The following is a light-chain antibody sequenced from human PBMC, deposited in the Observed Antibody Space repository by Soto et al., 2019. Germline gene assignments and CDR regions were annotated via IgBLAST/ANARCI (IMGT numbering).Light chain of an antibody. V-gene: IGKV3-20*01. CDR2: GTS. J-gene: IGKJ2*01. CDR1: QSVSSSY. Sequence: EIVLTQSPGTLSLSPGERATLSCRASQSVSSSYLAWYQQKPGQAPRHLIYGTSTRATGIPDRFSGSGSGTDFTLTISRLEPEDFAVYYCQQYGSSVYTFGQGTKLEIK. CDR3: QQYGSSVYT.